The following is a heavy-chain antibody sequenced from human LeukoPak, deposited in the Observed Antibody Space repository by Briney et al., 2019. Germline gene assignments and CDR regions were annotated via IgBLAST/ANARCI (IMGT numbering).Heavy chain of an antibody. D-gene: IGHD2-21*01. CDR1: GYLFTGFY. J-gene: IGHJ4*02. CDR3: AKRGGALSH. Sequence: ASVKVSCKASGYLFTGFYIHWVRQVRGQGLEWMGWINPNSGDTKSAPKFRGRVAMTRVTSSNTAYMEMSGLTPDDTAIYYCAKRGGALSHWGQGTPVTVTS. CDR2: INPNSGDT. V-gene: IGHV1-2*02.